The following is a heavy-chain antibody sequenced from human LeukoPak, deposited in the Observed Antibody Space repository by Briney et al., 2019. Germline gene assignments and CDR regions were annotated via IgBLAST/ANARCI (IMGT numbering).Heavy chain of an antibody. J-gene: IGHJ6*02. Sequence: PSETLSLTCTVSGGSISSYYWSWIRQPPGKGLEWIGYIYYSGSTNYNPSLKSRVTISVDTSKNQFSLKLSSVTAADTAVYYCAGGYYYDSSGYYYYYGMDVWGQGTTVTVSS. D-gene: IGHD3-22*01. CDR3: AGGYYYDSSGYYYYYGMDV. V-gene: IGHV4-59*12. CDR1: GGSISSYY. CDR2: IYYSGST.